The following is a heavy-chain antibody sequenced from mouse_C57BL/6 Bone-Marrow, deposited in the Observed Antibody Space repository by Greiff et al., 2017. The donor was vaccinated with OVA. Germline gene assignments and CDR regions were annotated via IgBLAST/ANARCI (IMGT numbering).Heavy chain of an antibody. J-gene: IGHJ2*01. Sequence: EVQLQQSGAELVRPGASVKLSCTASGFNIKDDYMHWVKERPEQGLEWIGWIDPENGDTEYASKFQGKATITADTSSKTVYLHLSSLTSEDTAVYNCTKYRYWGQGTTLTVSS. V-gene: IGHV14-4*01. D-gene: IGHD5-1-1*01. CDR3: TKYRY. CDR1: GFNIKDDY. CDR2: IDPENGDT.